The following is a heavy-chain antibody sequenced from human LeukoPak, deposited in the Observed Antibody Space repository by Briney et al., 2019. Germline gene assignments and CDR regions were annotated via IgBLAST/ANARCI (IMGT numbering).Heavy chain of an antibody. V-gene: IGHV3-13*03. CDR2: IGTVGDT. D-gene: IGHD3-9*01. J-gene: IGHJ4*02. CDR1: GITFITYD. Sequence: GGSLRLSCAACGITFITYDMHWVRLGTAKGLECVSVIGTVGDTYYPGSVTGQFTISRENAKNSLYLQMNSLRAGDTAVYYCARGNILTGYSDWGQGTLVTVSP. CDR3: ARGNILTGYSD.